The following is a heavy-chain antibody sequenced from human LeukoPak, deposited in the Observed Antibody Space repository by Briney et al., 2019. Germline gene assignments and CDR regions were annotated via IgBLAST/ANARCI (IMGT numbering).Heavy chain of an antibody. V-gene: IGHV3-33*01. CDR3: ARDEAVMTTVLSDAFDI. D-gene: IGHD4-17*01. J-gene: IGHJ3*02. CDR1: GFTFSSYA. Sequence: QPGGSLRLSCAASGFTFSSYAMHWVRQAPGKGLEWVALIWYDGSKKFYTASVKGRFTISRDNSKNTLYLKMNSLRAEDTAVYYCARDEAVMTTVLSDAFDIWGQGTMVTVSS. CDR2: IWYDGSKK.